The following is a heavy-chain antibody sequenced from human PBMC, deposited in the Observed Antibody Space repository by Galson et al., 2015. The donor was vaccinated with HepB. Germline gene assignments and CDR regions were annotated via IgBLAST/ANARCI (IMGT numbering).Heavy chain of an antibody. D-gene: IGHD5-12*01. CDR1: GFTFSTYA. Sequence: SLRLSCAASGFTFSTYAMSWVRQAPGKGLEWVSVISSGGGTTFYADSVKGRFTISRDNSKNTLYLQLNSLRADDTAVYYCATGRTSGYPRLDYWGQGTLVTVSS. CDR2: ISSGGGTT. V-gene: IGHV3-23*01. CDR3: ATGRTSGYPRLDY. J-gene: IGHJ4*02.